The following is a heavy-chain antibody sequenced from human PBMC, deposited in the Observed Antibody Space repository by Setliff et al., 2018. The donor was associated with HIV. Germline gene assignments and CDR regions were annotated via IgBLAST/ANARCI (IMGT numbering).Heavy chain of an antibody. CDR3: ALMLWGVPY. Sequence: GGSLRLSCAASGFTFSSAWMGWVRQAPAKGLEWVANISPDGSATYYVDSVKGRFTISRDNAKNSLYLQLNSLRVEDTAVYYCALMLWGVPYWGRGTLVTVSS. CDR1: GFTFSSAW. V-gene: IGHV3-7*01. CDR2: ISPDGSAT. J-gene: IGHJ4*02. D-gene: IGHD3-10*01.